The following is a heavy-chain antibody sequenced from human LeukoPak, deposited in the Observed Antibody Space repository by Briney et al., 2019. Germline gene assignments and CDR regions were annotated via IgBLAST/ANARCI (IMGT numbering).Heavy chain of an antibody. J-gene: IGHJ5*02. V-gene: IGHV1-2*06. CDR2: INPNSGGT. Sequence: ASVKVSCKASGYTFTGYYMHWVRQAPGQGLEWMGRINPNSGGTNYAQKFQGRVTMTRDTSISTAYMELSRLRSDDTAAYYCARVHCSSTSCYLNWFDPWGQGTLVTVSS. CDR3: ARVHCSSTSCYLNWFDP. CDR1: GYTFTGYY. D-gene: IGHD2-2*01.